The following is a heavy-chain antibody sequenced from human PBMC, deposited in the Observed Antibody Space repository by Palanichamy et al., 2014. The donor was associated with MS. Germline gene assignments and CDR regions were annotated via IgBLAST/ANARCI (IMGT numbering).Heavy chain of an antibody. Sequence: ADSEKGRLTISRDNSKNTVFLQMSSLRGEDTAVYYCAKSLEAAVSTALDYWGQGTLVTVSS. CDR3: AKSLEAAVSTALDY. D-gene: IGHD6-13*01. J-gene: IGHJ4*02. V-gene: IGHV3-23*01.